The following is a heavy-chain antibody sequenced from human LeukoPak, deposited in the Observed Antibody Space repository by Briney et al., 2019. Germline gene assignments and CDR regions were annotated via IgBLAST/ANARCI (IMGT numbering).Heavy chain of an antibody. CDR3: AKDAQGLVRGGIYFDF. D-gene: IGHD6-19*01. J-gene: IGHJ4*02. CDR2: MSGSGSST. V-gene: IGHV3-23*01. CDR1: GFTFKTYA. Sequence: GGSLRLSCVASGFTFKTYAMSWVRQVPGKGPEWVSSMSGSGSSTDYADSVKGRFTISRDNSKNTLYLQMNSLRAEDTALYYCAKDAQGLVRGGIYFDFWGQGSLVTVSS.